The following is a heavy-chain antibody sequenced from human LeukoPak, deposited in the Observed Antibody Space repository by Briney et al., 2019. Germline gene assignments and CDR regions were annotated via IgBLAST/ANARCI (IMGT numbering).Heavy chain of an antibody. CDR1: GFTFSSYA. D-gene: IGHD2-2*01. CDR2: ISGSGGST. CDR3: ARSYCSSTNCYGLDYFDY. Sequence: GGSLRLSCAASGFTFSSYAMSWVRQAPGKGLEWVSAISGSGGSTYYADSVKGRFTISRDNSKNTLYLQMNSLKTEDTAVYYCARSYCSSTNCYGLDYFDYWGQGTLVTVSS. J-gene: IGHJ4*02. V-gene: IGHV3-23*01.